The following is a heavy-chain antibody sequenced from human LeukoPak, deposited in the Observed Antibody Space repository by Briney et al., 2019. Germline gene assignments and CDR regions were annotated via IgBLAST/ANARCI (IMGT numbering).Heavy chain of an antibody. V-gene: IGHV1-8*01. CDR1: GYTFTSYD. CDR2: MNPNSGNT. D-gene: IGHD6-19*01. Sequence: ASVKVSCKASGYTFTSYDINWVRQATGQGLEWMGWMNPNSGNTGYAQKFQGRVTMTRNTSISTAYMELNSLRAEDTAVYYCAKLTGAWYVASFDFWGQGTLVTASS. J-gene: IGHJ4*02. CDR3: AKLTGAWYVASFDF.